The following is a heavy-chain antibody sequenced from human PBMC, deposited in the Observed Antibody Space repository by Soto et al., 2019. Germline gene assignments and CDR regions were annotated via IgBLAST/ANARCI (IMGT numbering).Heavy chain of an antibody. V-gene: IGHV5-51*01. CDR3: ARSPRSSPYFDY. Sequence: GESLKISCQSSGYTFSNFWIGWVRQLPGKGLEWMGIIYPGDHGTRYSPSFHGKVTISADRSINTAYLQWNSLEASDTAFYFCARSPRSSPYFDYWGQGALVTVSS. J-gene: IGHJ4*02. D-gene: IGHD6-13*01. CDR2: IYPGDHGT. CDR1: GYTFSNFW.